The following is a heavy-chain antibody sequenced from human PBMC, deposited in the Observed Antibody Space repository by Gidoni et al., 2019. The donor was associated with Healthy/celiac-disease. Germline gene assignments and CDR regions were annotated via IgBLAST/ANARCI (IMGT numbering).Heavy chain of an antibody. CDR3: ARVTIFGVVIIRGDSNGMDV. CDR2: IIPIFGTA. CDR1: GGTFSSYA. V-gene: IGHV1-69*01. Sequence: QVQLVQSGAEVKKPGSSVKVSCKASGGTFSSYAISWVRQAPGQGLEWMGGIIPIFGTANYAQKFQGRVTITADESTSTAYMELSSLRSEDTAVYYCARVTIFGVVIIRGDSNGMDVWGQGTTVTVSS. D-gene: IGHD3-3*01. J-gene: IGHJ6*02.